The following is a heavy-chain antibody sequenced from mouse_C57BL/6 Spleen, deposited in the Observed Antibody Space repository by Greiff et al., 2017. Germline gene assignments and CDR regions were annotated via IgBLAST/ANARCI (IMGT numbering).Heavy chain of an antibody. CDR3: ARIYYSNYDYFDY. Sequence: VQLQQPGPELVKPGASVKISCKASGYSFTGYYMNWVKQSPEKSLEWIGEINPSTGGTTYNQKFKAKATLTVDKSSSTAYMQLKSLTSEDSAVYYCARIYYSNYDYFDYWGQGTTLTVSS. J-gene: IGHJ2*01. CDR1: GYSFTGYY. V-gene: IGHV1-42*01. D-gene: IGHD2-5*01. CDR2: INPSTGGT.